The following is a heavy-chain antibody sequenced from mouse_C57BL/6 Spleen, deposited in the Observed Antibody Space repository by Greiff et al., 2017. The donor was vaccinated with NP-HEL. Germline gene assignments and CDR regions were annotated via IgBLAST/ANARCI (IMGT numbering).Heavy chain of an antibody. Sequence: VQLVESGPGLVQPSQSLSITCTVSGFSLTSYGVHWVRQPPGKGLEWLGVIWSGGSTDYNAAFISRLSISKDNSKSQVFFKMNSLQADDTAIYYCAKGRRDYYAMDYWGQGTSVTVSS. CDR2: IWSGGST. J-gene: IGHJ4*01. CDR1: GFSLTSYG. V-gene: IGHV2-4*01. CDR3: AKGRRDYYAMDY. D-gene: IGHD1-2*01.